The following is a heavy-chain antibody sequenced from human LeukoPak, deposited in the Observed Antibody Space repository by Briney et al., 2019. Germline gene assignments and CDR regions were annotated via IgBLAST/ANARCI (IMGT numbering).Heavy chain of an antibody. D-gene: IGHD4-17*01. J-gene: IGHJ4*02. CDR1: GGSISSSSYY. CDR2: IYYSGST. CDR3: ARVFYGDYEWYFDY. V-gene: IGHV4-39*07. Sequence: PSETLSLTCTVSGGSISSSSYYWGWIRQPPGKGLEWIGSIYYSGSTYYNPSLKSRVTISVDTSKNQFSLKLSSVTAADTAVYYCARVFYGDYEWYFDYWGQGTLVTVSS.